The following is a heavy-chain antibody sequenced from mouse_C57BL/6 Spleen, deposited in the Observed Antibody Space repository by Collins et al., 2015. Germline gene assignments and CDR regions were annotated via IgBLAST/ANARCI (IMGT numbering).Heavy chain of an antibody. CDR2: IDPNSGGT. CDR3: ARSKTTVVATGYFDV. V-gene: IGHV1-72*01. Sequence: QVQLQQPGAELVKPGASVKLSCKASGYTFTSYWMHWVKQRPGRGLEWIGRIDPNSGGTKYNEKFKSKATLTVDKPSSTAYMQLSSLTSEDSAVYYCARSKTTVVATGYFDVWGTGTTVTVSS. CDR1: GYTFTSYW. J-gene: IGHJ1*03. D-gene: IGHD1-1*01.